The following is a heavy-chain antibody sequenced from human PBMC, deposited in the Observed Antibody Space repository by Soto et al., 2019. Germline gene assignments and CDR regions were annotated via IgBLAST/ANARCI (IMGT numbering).Heavy chain of an antibody. Sequence: ETLSLTCTVSGGSISSSSYYWGWIRQPPGKGLEWISYISSSSSMIYYADSVKGRFTISRDNAKNSLYLQMNSLRDEDTAVYYCARDDWVIRGAISLPFDFWGPGTLVTVSS. J-gene: IGHJ4*02. V-gene: IGHV3-48*02. CDR2: ISSSSSMI. CDR3: ARDDWVIRGAISLPFDF. CDR1: GGSISSSS. D-gene: IGHD3-10*01.